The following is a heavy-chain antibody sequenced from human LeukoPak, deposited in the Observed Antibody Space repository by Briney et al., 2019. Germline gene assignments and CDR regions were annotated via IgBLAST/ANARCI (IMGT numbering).Heavy chain of an antibody. CDR1: GYAFSSYG. V-gene: IGHV1-18*01. CDR2: ISSYDGNT. D-gene: IGHD3-10*01. CDR3: ARGLRRFGGIDY. Sequence: ASVKVSCKASGYAFSSYGFSWVRQAPGQGLEWMGWISSYDGNTKAVEKLQGRVTMTTDTSTSTAYMELRSLRSDDTAVYYCARGLRRFGGIDYWDQGTLVTVSS. J-gene: IGHJ4*02.